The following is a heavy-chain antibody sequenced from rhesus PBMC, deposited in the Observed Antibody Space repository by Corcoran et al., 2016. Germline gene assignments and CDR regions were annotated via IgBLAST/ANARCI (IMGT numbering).Heavy chain of an antibody. J-gene: IGHJ6*01. CDR2: VYGNGASN. CDR3: ARQGYTDHLGGLDS. Sequence: QVQLQDSGPGLVKPAETLSLTCTASVGSISVYHNWNCIRQAPGNGLEWIGGVYGNGASNKYNPSLKSRVTISKDTSKNQFSLRLTSVTAADTAVYYCARQGYTDHLGGLDSWGQGVVVTVSS. CDR1: VGSISVYHN. V-gene: IGHV4-143*01. D-gene: IGHD2-39*02.